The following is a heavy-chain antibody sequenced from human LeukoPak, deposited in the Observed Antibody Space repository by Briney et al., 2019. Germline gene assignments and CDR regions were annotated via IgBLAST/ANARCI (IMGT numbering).Heavy chain of an antibody. Sequence: SETLSLTRTVSGGSISSYYWSWIRQPPGKGLEYIGYIYYNGATNYNPSLKSRVTISVDTSKNQFSLNLKSVTAADTAVYYCTRSDYSTYFNYWGPGTLVTVSS. D-gene: IGHD2-15*01. J-gene: IGHJ4*02. V-gene: IGHV4-59*01. CDR3: TRSDYSTYFNY. CDR1: GGSISSYY. CDR2: IYYNGAT.